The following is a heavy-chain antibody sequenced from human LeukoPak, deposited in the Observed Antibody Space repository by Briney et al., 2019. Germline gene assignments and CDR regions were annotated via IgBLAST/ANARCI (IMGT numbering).Heavy chain of an antibody. D-gene: IGHD6-19*01. CDR1: GYTFTSYG. CDR3: ARARSSTQWLLISPFDY. Sequence: ASVKVSCKASGYTFTSYGISWVRQAPGQGLEWMGWISPNSGGTNYQGRVTMTRDTSISTAYMELSRLRSDDTAVYYCARARSSTQWLLISPFDYWGQGTLVTVSS. CDR2: ISPNSGGT. J-gene: IGHJ4*02. V-gene: IGHV1-2*02.